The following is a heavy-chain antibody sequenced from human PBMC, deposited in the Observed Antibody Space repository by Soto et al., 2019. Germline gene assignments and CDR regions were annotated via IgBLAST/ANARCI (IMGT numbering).Heavy chain of an antibody. CDR2: ILPIFGTV. Sequence: QVQLVQSGAEVKKPGSSVNVSCKASGGTFSSYPISWVRHAPGPGLEWMGWILPIFGTVNYAQKCQGRVTITADRSTSTAYMDLSSLRSEDTAVYYCAIDLDGSMRLDYWWQGSLGSVSS. D-gene: IGHD6-13*01. CDR1: GGTFSSYP. V-gene: IGHV1-69*06. J-gene: IGHJ4*02. CDR3: AIDLDGSMRLDY.